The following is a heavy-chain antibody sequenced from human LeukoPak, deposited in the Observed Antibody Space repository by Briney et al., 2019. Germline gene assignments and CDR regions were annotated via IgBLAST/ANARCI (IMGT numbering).Heavy chain of an antibody. CDR2: INHSGST. Sequence: SETLSLTCAVYGGSFSGYYWSWIRQPPGKGLEWIGEINHSGSTNYNPSLKSRVTISVDTSKNQFSLKLSSVTAADTAVYYCAREDCSSTSCYTRGFDYWGQGTLVTVSS. J-gene: IGHJ4*02. V-gene: IGHV4-34*01. CDR1: GGSFSGYY. CDR3: AREDCSSTSCYTRGFDY. D-gene: IGHD2-2*01.